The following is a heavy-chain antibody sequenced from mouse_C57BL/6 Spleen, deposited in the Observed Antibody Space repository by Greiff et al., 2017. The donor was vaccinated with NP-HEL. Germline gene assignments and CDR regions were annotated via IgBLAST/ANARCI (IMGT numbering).Heavy chain of an antibody. Sequence: QVQLKQPGAELVRPGSSVKLSCKASGYTFTSYWMHWVKQRPIQGLEWIGNIDPSDSETHYNQKFKDKATLTVDKSSSTAYMQLSSLTSEDSAVYYCARNYYGSSYENWFAYWGQGTLVTVSA. D-gene: IGHD1-1*01. CDR2: IDPSDSET. J-gene: IGHJ3*01. CDR1: GYTFTSYW. V-gene: IGHV1-52*01. CDR3: ARNYYGSSYENWFAY.